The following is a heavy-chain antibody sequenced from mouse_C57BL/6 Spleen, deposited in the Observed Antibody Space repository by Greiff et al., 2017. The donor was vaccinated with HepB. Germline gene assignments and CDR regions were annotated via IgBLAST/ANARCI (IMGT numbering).Heavy chain of an antibody. Sequence: EVQVVESGGGLVKPGGSLKLSCAASGFTFSSYAMSWVRQTPEKRLEWVATISDGGSYTYYPDNVKGRFTISRDNAKNNLYLQMSHLKSEDTAMYYCARYDYDFDYWGQGTTLTVSS. CDR1: GFTFSSYA. CDR3: ARYDYDFDY. D-gene: IGHD2-4*01. CDR2: ISDGGSYT. V-gene: IGHV5-4*01. J-gene: IGHJ2*01.